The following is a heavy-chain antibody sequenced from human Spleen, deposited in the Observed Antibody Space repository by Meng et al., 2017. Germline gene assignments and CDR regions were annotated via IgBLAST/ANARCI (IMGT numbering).Heavy chain of an antibody. V-gene: IGHV3-74*01. D-gene: IGHD4-17*01. CDR3: AKDGDYGVPFDY. Sequence: ETLSLTCVASGFTFSSYWMHWVRQAPGEGLVWVSHINTYGSRTNYADSVKGRFTISRDNAKNTLYLQMNSLRAEDTALYYCAKDGDYGVPFDYWGQGTLVTVSS. J-gene: IGHJ4*02. CDR1: GFTFSSYW. CDR2: INTYGSRT.